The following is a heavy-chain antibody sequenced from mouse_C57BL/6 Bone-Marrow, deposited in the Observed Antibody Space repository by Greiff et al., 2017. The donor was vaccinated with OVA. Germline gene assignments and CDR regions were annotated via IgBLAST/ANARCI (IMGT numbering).Heavy chain of an antibody. CDR3: ASYYYGSSYNWYFDV. Sequence: AAAGIDFSRYWMSWVRRAPGKGLEWIGEINPDSSTINYAPSLKDKFIISRDNAKNTLYLQMSKVRSEDTALYYCASYYYGSSYNWYFDVWGTGTTVTVSS. V-gene: IGHV4-1*01. J-gene: IGHJ1*03. D-gene: IGHD1-1*01. CDR2: INPDSSTI. CDR1: GIDFSRYW.